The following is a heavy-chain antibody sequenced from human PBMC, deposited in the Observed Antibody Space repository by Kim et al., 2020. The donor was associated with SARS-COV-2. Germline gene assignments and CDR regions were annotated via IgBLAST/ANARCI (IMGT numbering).Heavy chain of an antibody. Sequence: SLKSRVTISVDTSKNQFSLKLSSVTAADTAVYYCARDGCSSTSCYGWFDPWGQGTLVTVSS. CDR3: ARDGCSSTSCYGWFDP. D-gene: IGHD2-2*01. V-gene: IGHV4-31*02. J-gene: IGHJ5*02.